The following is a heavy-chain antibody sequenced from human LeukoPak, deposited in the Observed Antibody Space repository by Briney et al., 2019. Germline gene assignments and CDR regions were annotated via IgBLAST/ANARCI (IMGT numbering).Heavy chain of an antibody. CDR1: GGTFSSYA. CDR3: ASRGLLGGYSYGFDY. D-gene: IGHD5-18*01. Sequence: ASVKVSCTASGGTFSSYAISWVRQAPGQGLEWMGGFIPIFGTANYAQKFQGRVTITADESTSTAYMELSSLRSEDTAVYYCASRGLLGGYSYGFDYWGQGTLVTVSS. CDR2: FIPIFGTA. V-gene: IGHV1-69*13. J-gene: IGHJ4*02.